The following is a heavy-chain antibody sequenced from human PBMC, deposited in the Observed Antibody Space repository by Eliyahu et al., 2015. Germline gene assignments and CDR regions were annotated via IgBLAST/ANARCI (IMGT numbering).Heavy chain of an antibody. CDR1: GFKFXDYT. J-gene: IGHJ3*01. CDR2: VSWDGGTT. D-gene: IGHD3-3*01. V-gene: IGHV3-43*01. CDR3: QATYYDFWSGYNSDVFAF. Sequence: EVQLVESGGAVVXPGGSLRLSCAASGFKFXDYTLHWVRQPPGKGLEWVSLVSWDGGTTYYADAVKGRFTISRDNSKNLVFLQMNNVTIDDTALYYCQATYYDFWSGYNSDVFAFWGQGTVVPVFS.